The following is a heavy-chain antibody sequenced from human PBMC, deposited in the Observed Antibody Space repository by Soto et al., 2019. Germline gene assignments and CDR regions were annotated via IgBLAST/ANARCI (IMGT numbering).Heavy chain of an antibody. V-gene: IGHV3-15*01. D-gene: IGHD2-2*02. Sequence: GGSLRLSCAASGFTFSNAWMSWVRQAPGKGLEWVGRIKSKTDGGTTDYAAPVKGRFTISRDDSKNTLYLQMNSLKTEDTAVYYCTTDPPRRGSKIPLDYWGQGTLVTVSS. CDR1: GFTFSNAW. CDR3: TTDPPRRGSKIPLDY. CDR2: IKSKTDGGTT. J-gene: IGHJ4*02.